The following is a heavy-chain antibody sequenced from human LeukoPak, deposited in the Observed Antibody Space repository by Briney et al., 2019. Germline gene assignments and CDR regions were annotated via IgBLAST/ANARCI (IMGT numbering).Heavy chain of an antibody. D-gene: IGHD3-10*01. CDR2: ISYDGSNK. CDR3: AHYYGSGSYFLGNYFDY. J-gene: IGHJ4*02. CDR1: GFTFSSYA. V-gene: IGHV3-30*04. Sequence: GGSLRLSCAASGFTFSSYAMHWVRQAPGKGLEWVAVISYDGSNKFYADSVKGRFTISRDNSKNTLYLQMNSLRAEDTAVYYCAHYYGSGSYFLGNYFDYWGQGTLVTVSS.